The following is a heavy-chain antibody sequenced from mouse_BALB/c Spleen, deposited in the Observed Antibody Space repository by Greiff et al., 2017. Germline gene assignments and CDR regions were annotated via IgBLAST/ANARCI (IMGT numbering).Heavy chain of an antibody. V-gene: IGHV5-12-1*01. Sequence: DVQLVESGGGLVKPGGSLKLSCAASGFAFSSYDMSWVRQTPEKRLEWVAYISSGGGSTYYPDTVKGRFTISRDNAKNTLYLQMSSLKSEDTAMYYCARHPIYYDYDGAMDYWGQGTSVTVSS. CDR2: ISSGGGST. CDR1: GFAFSSYD. D-gene: IGHD2-4*01. J-gene: IGHJ4*01. CDR3: ARHPIYYDYDGAMDY.